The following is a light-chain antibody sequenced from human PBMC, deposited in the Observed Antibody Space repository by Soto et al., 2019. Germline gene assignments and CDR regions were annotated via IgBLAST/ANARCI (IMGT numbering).Light chain of an antibody. CDR3: QQYYSYPLT. J-gene: IGKJ4*01. CDR2: AAS. Sequence: IQMTQSPSSLSASTGDRVTITCRASQGISSYLGGYQQKPGKAPKLLIYAASTLQSGVPSRFSGSGSGTDFTLTISCLQSEDFATYYCQQYYSYPLTFGGGTKVDIK. V-gene: IGKV1-8*01. CDR1: QGISSY.